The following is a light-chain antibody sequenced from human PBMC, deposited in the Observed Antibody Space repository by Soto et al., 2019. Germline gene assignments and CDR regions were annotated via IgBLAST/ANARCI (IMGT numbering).Light chain of an antibody. Sequence: QPVLTQSPSASASLGASVKLTCTLSSGHSSYAIAWHQQQPEQGPRYLMKLNSDGSHSKGDGIPDRFSGSSSGAERSLTISSLQSEDEADYYCQTWSSGIHCVFGGGTKVTVL. J-gene: IGLJ3*02. V-gene: IGLV4-69*02. CDR2: LNSDGSH. CDR1: SGHSSYA. CDR3: QTWSSGIHCV.